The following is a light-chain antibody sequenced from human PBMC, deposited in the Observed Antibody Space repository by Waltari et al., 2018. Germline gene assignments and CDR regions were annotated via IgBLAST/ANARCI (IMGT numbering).Light chain of an antibody. CDR3: QQYDTSPGT. CDR2: GAL. J-gene: IGKJ2*01. CDR1: QSLKVAY. Sequence: EIGLRQFPATLSLSPGEKAILSCRASQSLKVAYVAWYQQRSGQAPRLLSYGALSRAADIPDRFSGSGSGTDFTLTITGLEPEDFAVYYCQQYDTSPGTFGQGTKLEMK. V-gene: IGKV3-20*01.